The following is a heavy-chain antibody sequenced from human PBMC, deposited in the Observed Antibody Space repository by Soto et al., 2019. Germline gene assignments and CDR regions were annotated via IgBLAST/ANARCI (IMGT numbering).Heavy chain of an antibody. Sequence: EVQLVESGGGLVQPGGSLRLSCAASGFTFSSYSMNWVRQAPGKGLEWVSYISSSSSTIYYADSVKGRFTISRDKAKTALYLQMNSLRAEDTAVYYCARDRKYQPLPEYWGQGTLVTVSS. CDR1: GFTFSSYS. V-gene: IGHV3-48*01. D-gene: IGHD2-2*01. J-gene: IGHJ4*02. CDR2: ISSSSSTI. CDR3: ARDRKYQPLPEY.